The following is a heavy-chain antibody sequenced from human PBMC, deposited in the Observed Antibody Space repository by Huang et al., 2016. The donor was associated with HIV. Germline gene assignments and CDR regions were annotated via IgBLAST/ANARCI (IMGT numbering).Heavy chain of an antibody. D-gene: IGHD2-15*01. Sequence: QVQLVESGGGVVQPGPSLRLSCAASGFIFSNFGMHWVRQAPGKGVECGAVISYDGRSDRYSDSVKGRFTISRDNDKNTLSLEMNRLRHDDTAVYYCAKESRWFSDFDQWGQGTLVTVSS. CDR3: AKESRWFSDFDQ. J-gene: IGHJ5*02. CDR2: ISYDGRSD. CDR1: GFIFSNFG. V-gene: IGHV3-30*18.